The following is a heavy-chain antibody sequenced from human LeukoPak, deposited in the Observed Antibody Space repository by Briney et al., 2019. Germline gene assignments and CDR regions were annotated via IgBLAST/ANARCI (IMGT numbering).Heavy chain of an antibody. D-gene: IGHD3-10*01. CDR1: GRTFSSYA. CDR3: ARSLVDYGSGSYRSFDY. V-gene: IGHV1-69*13. J-gene: IGHJ4*02. Sequence: SSVNVSCKASGRTFSSYAIRWVQHAPGQGREGLGGIIPIFCTADYAQKCQGRAMITGDESTRTAYMELSSLRSEDTAVYYCARSLVDYGSGSYRSFDYWGQGTLVTVSS. CDR2: IIPIFCTA.